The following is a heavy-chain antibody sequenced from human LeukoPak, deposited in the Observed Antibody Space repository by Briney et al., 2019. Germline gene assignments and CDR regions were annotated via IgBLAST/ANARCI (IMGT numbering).Heavy chain of an antibody. CDR3: ARDIEEYYYDSSGSLRY. V-gene: IGHV1-69*04. J-gene: IGHJ4*02. Sequence: SVKVSCKASGGTFSSYAISWVRQAPGQGLEWMGRITPILGIANYAQKFQGRVTITADKSTSTAYMELSSLRSEDTAVYYCARDIEEYYYDSSGSLRYWGQGTLVTVSS. D-gene: IGHD3-22*01. CDR1: GGTFSSYA. CDR2: ITPILGIA.